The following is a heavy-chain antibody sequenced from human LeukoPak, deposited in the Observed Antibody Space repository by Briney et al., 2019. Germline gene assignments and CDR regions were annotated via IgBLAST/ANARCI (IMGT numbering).Heavy chain of an antibody. CDR1: GYSITSGHY. V-gene: IGHV4-38-2*01. CDR3: STACILRGFDY. D-gene: IGHD2-2*01. J-gene: IGHJ4*02. CDR2: IYHTGSA. Sequence: SETLSLTCSVSGYSITSGHYWGWIRKPPGKWLEWIANIYHTGSAHYNPSLKSRVTISVDTSTNQFSLKLSSVTAADTAVYCTSTACILRGFDYWGQGTLVTVSS.